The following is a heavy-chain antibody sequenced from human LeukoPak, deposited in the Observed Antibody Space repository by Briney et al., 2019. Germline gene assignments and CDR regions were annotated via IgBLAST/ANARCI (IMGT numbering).Heavy chain of an antibody. J-gene: IGHJ6*02. Sequence: GGSLRLSCAASGFTFSSYGMHWVRQAPGKGLEWVSYISSSSSTIYYADSVKGRFTISRDNAKNSLYLQMNSLRAEDTAVYYCARYISDYYYYGMDVWGQGTTVTVSS. CDR2: ISSSSSTI. CDR3: ARYISDYYYYGMDV. CDR1: GFTFSSYG. V-gene: IGHV3-48*04.